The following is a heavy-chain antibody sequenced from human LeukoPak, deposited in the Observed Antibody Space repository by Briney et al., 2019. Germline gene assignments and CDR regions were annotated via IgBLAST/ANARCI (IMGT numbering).Heavy chain of an antibody. CDR1: GFTVGSNY. Sequence: PAGGSLRLSCAASGFTVGSNYLTWVRQAPGKGPEWVSVIYSGGNTYYADSVKGRFTISRDNSKNTLYLQMNSLRAEDTAVYYCARGDYWGQGTLVTVSS. CDR3: ARGDY. CDR2: IYSGGNT. V-gene: IGHV3-66*01. J-gene: IGHJ4*02.